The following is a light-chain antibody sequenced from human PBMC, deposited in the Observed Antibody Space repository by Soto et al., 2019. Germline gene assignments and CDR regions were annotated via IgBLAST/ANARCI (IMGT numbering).Light chain of an antibody. J-gene: IGKJ1*01. V-gene: IGKV1-5*01. CDR1: QSVGTW. Sequence: DIQMTQSPSTLSASVGGRVTITCRASQSVGTWVAWYQQKPGKAPKLLIYGASNLESGVPSRFSGSGSGTGFTLTITTLHPDDFATYFCQLYNRNTWSFGPGTKVDI. CDR3: QLYNRNTWS. CDR2: GAS.